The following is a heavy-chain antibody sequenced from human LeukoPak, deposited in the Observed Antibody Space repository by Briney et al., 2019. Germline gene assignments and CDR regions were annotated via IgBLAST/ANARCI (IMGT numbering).Heavy chain of an antibody. J-gene: IGHJ4*02. V-gene: IGHV3-15*01. Sequence: GGSLRLSRAASGFTLSNAWMSWVRQAPGHGLEWVGRIKSKTDGGTTDYTPPVKGRFTISRDDPKNTLYLQMNNLKTQDTPSYSCTTGTGPWGQGTLVTV. CDR3: TTGTGP. CDR1: GFTLSNAW. CDR2: IKSKTDGGTT.